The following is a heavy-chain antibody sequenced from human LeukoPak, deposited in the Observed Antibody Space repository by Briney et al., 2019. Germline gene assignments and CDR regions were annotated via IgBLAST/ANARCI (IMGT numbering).Heavy chain of an antibody. CDR2: IKQDGSEK. CDR1: GFTFSSYW. CDR3: ARISYGSGSYYYYYYYYMDV. Sequence: GGSLRLSCAASGFTFSSYWMSWVRQAPGKGLEWVANIKQDGSEKYYVDSVKGRFTISRDNAKSSLYLQMNSLRAEDTAVYYCARISYGSGSYYYYYYYYMDVWGKGTTVTISS. J-gene: IGHJ6*03. V-gene: IGHV3-7*01. D-gene: IGHD3-10*01.